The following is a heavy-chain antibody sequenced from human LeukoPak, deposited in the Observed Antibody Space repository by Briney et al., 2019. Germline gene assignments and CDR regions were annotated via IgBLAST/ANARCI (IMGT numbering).Heavy chain of an antibody. CDR1: GYTFTSYD. V-gene: IGHV1-8*01. D-gene: IGHD3-10*01. CDR2: MNPNSGNT. J-gene: IGHJ4*02. CDR3: ARDSPHYYGSGSYPFDY. Sequence: GASVKVSCKASGYTFTSYDINWVRQATGQGLEWMGWMNPNSGNTGYAQKFQGRVTMTRNTSISTAYMELSSLRSEDTAVYYCARDSPHYYGSGSYPFDYWGQGTLVTVSS.